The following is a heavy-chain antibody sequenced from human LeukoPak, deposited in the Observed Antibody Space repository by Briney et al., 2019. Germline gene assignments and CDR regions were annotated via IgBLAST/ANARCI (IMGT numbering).Heavy chain of an antibody. J-gene: IGHJ4*02. CDR3: ARDISPYYDSSGYYYDY. D-gene: IGHD3-22*01. Sequence: ASVKVSCKASGYTLTSYGISWVRQAPGQGLEWMGWISAYNGNTNYAQKLQGRVTMTTDTSTSTAYMELRSLRSDDTAVYYCARDISPYYDSSGYYYDYWGQGTLVTVSS. V-gene: IGHV1-18*01. CDR2: ISAYNGNT. CDR1: GYTLTSYG.